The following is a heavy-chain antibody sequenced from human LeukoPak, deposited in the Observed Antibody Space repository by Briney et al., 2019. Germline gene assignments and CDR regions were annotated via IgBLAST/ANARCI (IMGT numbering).Heavy chain of an antibody. V-gene: IGHV1-2*02. D-gene: IGHD2-15*01. CDR1: GYTFTGYY. CDR2: INPNSGGT. CDR3: ASARSAHYSGNWFDP. J-gene: IGHJ5*02. Sequence: ASVKVSCKASGYTFTGYYMHWVRQAPGQGLEWMGWINPNSGGTNCAQKFQGRVTMTRDTSISTAYMELSRLRSDDTAVYYCASARSAHYSGNWFDPWGQGTLVTVSS.